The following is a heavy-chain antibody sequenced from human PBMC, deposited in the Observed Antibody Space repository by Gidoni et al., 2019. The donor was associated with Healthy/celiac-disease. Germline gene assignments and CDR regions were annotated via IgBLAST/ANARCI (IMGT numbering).Heavy chain of an antibody. CDR1: GFTFSSYS. V-gene: IGHV3-21*01. J-gene: IGHJ4*02. CDR3: ARDPPETEG. Sequence: EVQLVESGGGLVKPGGPLRLACAASGFTFSSYSMNWVRQAPGKGLEWVSSISSSSSYIYYADSVKGRFTISRDNAKNSLYLQMNSLRAEDTAVYYCARDPPETEGWGQGTLVTVSS. CDR2: ISSSSSYI.